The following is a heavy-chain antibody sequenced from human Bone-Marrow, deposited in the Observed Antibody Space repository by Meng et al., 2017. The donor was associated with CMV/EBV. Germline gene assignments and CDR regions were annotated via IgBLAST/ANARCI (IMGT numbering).Heavy chain of an antibody. CDR3: AKGTQSSLYTLLNN. V-gene: IGHV3-9*01. J-gene: IGHJ4*02. Sequence: SLKISCAASGFTFDDYAMHWVRQAPGKGLEWVSGISWNSGSIGYADSVKGRFTISRDNAKNSLYLQMNSLRAEDTALYYCAKGTQSSLYTLLNNWGQGTLVTVSS. CDR2: ISWNSGSI. D-gene: IGHD3-16*02. CDR1: GFTFDDYA.